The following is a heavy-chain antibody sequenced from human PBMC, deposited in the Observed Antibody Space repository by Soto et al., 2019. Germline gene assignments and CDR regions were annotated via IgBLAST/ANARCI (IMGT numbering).Heavy chain of an antibody. Sequence: SETLSLTCAVSGGSISSGGYSWSWIRQPPGKGLEWIGYIYHSGSTYYNPSLKSRVTISVDRSKNQFSLKLSSVTAADTAVYYCARGGYGEPFDSWGQGTLVTVSS. CDR1: GGSISSGGYS. J-gene: IGHJ4*02. CDR3: ARGGYGEPFDS. D-gene: IGHD4-17*01. CDR2: IYHSGST. V-gene: IGHV4-30-2*01.